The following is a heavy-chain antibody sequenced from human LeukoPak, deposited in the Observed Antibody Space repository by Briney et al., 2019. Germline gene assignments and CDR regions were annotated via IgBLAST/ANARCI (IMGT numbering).Heavy chain of an antibody. CDR2: IGTASDT. V-gene: IGHV3-13*01. Sequence: GGSLRLSCAASGFTFNSYWMHWVRQAPGKGLEWVSTIGTASDTYYPGSVEGRFTLSRDNAKNSLYLQMNSLTAGDTAVYYCARGPPRGKYYYMDVWGKGTTVTVSS. CDR1: GFTFNSYW. CDR3: ARGPPRGKYYYMDV. D-gene: IGHD1-1*01. J-gene: IGHJ6*03.